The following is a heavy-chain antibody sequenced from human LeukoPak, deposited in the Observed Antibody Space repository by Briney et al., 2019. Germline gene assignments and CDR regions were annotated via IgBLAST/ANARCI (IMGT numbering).Heavy chain of an antibody. CDR1: GFTVSNNF. J-gene: IGHJ4*02. V-gene: IGHV3-66*01. CDR3: ARPSSLDGSGRYYIDY. CDR2: THSDGTT. Sequence: PGGSLRLSCAVSGFTVSNNFMNWVRQAPGKGLEWVSVTHSDGTTYFADSVQARFTISRDNSKNTLYLQMNRLRDEDTAVYYCARPSSLDGSGRYYIDYWGQGTLVTVSS. D-gene: IGHD3-10*01.